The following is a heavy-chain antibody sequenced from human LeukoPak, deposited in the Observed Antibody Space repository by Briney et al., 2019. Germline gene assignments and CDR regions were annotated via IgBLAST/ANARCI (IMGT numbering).Heavy chain of an antibody. V-gene: IGHV3-23*01. CDR1: GFTFSSYA. J-gene: IGHJ5*02. CDR2: ISGSGGST. Sequence: PGGSLRLSCAASGFTFSSYAMSWVRQAPGKGLEWVSAISGSGGSTYYADSAKGRFTISRDNAKNSLYLQMNSLRAEDTAVYYCARDGDSGYYQTMNWFDPWGQGTLVTVSS. D-gene: IGHD3-22*01. CDR3: ARDGDSGYYQTMNWFDP.